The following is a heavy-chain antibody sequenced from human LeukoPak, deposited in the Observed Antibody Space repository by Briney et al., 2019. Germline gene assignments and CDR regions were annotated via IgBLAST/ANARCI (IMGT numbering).Heavy chain of an antibody. CDR2: LSDSGASK. Sequence: GGSLRLSCAASGFTFSSYAMTWVRQAPGKGLEWVSALSDSGASKYYADSVQGRFPISRDNSQNTLYLQMNSLTADDTAVYSCASSPPTGITVSYFDYWGPGTLVTVSS. V-gene: IGHV3-23*01. D-gene: IGHD4-23*01. CDR3: ASSPPTGITVSYFDY. J-gene: IGHJ4*02. CDR1: GFTFSSYA.